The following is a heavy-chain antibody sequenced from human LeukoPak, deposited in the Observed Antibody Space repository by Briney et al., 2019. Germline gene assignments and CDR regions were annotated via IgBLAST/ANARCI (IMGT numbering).Heavy chain of an antibody. Sequence: SVKVSCKASGGTFSSYAISWVRQAPGQGLEWMGGIIPIFGTANYAQKFQGRVTITADESTSTAYMELSSLRSEDTAVYYCARESGSGSYSKDYYYYGMDVWGQGTTATVSS. CDR3: ARESGSGSYSKDYYYYGMDV. V-gene: IGHV1-69*13. D-gene: IGHD3-10*01. CDR1: GGTFSSYA. CDR2: IIPIFGTA. J-gene: IGHJ6*02.